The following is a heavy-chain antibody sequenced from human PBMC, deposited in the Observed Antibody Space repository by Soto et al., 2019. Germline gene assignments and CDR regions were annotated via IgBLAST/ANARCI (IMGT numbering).Heavy chain of an antibody. V-gene: IGHV4-4*07. D-gene: IGHD3-3*01. CDR2: VSTSGNV. CDR3: ARDNNDFWSLYPLAFDY. J-gene: IGHJ4*02. CDR1: GCSLTKYY. Sequence: KPXETLSLTCTVSGCSLTKYYWSWIRQPAGKGLEWIGRVSTSGNVVSKASLRSRLTMSVDTSKNQFSLRLTSVTAADTAVYYCARDNNDFWSLYPLAFDYWGQGALVTVSS.